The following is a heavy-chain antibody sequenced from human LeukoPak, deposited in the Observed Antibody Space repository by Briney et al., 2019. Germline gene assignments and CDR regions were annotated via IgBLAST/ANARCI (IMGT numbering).Heavy chain of an antibody. CDR2: ISERGGST. D-gene: IGHD2/OR15-2a*01. J-gene: IGHJ4*02. CDR3: AKRGVVIRGLLVIGYHQEAYHYDF. Sequence: GGSLRLSCVVSGISLTNYAMTWVRQAPGKGLEWVSYISERGGSTTYADSVKGRFTNSRDTSLNTLYLQMNNLRAEDTALYFCAKRGVVIRGLLVIGYHQEAYHYDFWGQGVLVTVSS. V-gene: IGHV3-23*01. CDR1: GISLTNYA.